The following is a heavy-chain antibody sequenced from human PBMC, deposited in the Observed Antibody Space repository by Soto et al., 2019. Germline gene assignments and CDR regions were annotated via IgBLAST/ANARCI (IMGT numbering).Heavy chain of an antibody. CDR1: GGTFSSYA. Sequence: SVKVSCKASGGTFSSYAISWVRQAPGQGLEWMGGIIPIFGTANYAQKFQGRVTITADESTSTAYMELSSLRSEDTAVYYCARDWYFDIVVVPAAPTGDYGMYVWGQGTTVTVSS. V-gene: IGHV1-69*13. D-gene: IGHD2-2*01. CDR2: IIPIFGTA. CDR3: ARDWYFDIVVVPAAPTGDYGMYV. J-gene: IGHJ6*02.